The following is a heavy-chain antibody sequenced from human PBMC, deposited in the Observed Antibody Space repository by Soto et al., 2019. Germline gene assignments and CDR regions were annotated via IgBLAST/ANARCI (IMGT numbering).Heavy chain of an antibody. V-gene: IGHV4-59*01. J-gene: IGHJ5*02. CDR1: GGSIGSYY. CDR2: IYYSGST. Sequence: PSETLSLTCTVSGGSIGSYYWSWIRQPPGKGLEWIGYIYYSGSTNYNPSLKSRVTISVDTSKNQFSLKLSSVTAADTAVYYCARDGGYCSGGSCSRYNWFDPWGQGTLVTVSS. D-gene: IGHD2-15*01. CDR3: ARDGGYCSGGSCSRYNWFDP.